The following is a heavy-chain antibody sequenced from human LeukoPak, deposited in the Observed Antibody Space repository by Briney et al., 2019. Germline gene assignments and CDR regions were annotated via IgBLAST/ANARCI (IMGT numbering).Heavy chain of an antibody. CDR2: MNPNSGDT. Sequence: ASVTVSCKASGYTFTGYYMHWVRQAPGQGLEWLGWMNPNSGDTGYAQRFQGRVSMTRDTSITTAYMELSSLRSDDTAIYYCARNTPNYGDFDFWGQGTLVTVSS. D-gene: IGHD4-17*01. CDR1: GYTFTGYY. V-gene: IGHV1-8*02. J-gene: IGHJ4*02. CDR3: ARNTPNYGDFDF.